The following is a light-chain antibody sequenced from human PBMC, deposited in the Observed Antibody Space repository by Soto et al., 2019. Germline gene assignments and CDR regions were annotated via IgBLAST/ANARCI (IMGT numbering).Light chain of an antibody. CDR1: QSVSSN. CDR2: DAS. CDR3: QQRSNWPLT. V-gene: IGKV3-11*01. J-gene: IGKJ4*01. Sequence: EIVMTQSPATLSVSLGERATLSCRASQSVSSNLAWYQQKPGQAPRLLIYDASNRATGIPARFSGSGSGTDFTLTISSLEPEDFAVYYCQQRSNWPLTFGGGTKVDI.